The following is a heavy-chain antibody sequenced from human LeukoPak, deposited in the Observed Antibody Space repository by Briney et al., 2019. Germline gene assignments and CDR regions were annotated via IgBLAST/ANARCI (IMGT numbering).Heavy chain of an antibody. Sequence: ASVKVSCKASGYTFTGYYMHWVRQAPGQGLEWMGWINPNSGGTNYAQKFQGRVTMTRDTSISTAYMELSRLRSDDTAVYYCARIAVAGSHYFDYWGQGTLVTVSS. J-gene: IGHJ4*02. CDR2: INPNSGGT. V-gene: IGHV1-2*02. CDR3: ARIAVAGSHYFDY. CDR1: GYTFTGYY. D-gene: IGHD6-19*01.